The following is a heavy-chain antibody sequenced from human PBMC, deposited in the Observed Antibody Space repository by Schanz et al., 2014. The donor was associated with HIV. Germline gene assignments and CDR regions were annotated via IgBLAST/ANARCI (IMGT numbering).Heavy chain of an antibody. D-gene: IGHD3-16*01. V-gene: IGHV3-20*04. Sequence: EVQLMESGGGLVQPGGSLRLSCAASGFTYSSYWMSWVRQAPGKGLEWVSEITWNGAIIRYADSVKGRFTISRDNAKNSLYLQMNRLRAEDTALYYCARVWADYGMDVWGQGTTVTVSS. CDR3: ARVWADYGMDV. CDR1: GFTYSSYW. CDR2: ITWNGAII. J-gene: IGHJ6*02.